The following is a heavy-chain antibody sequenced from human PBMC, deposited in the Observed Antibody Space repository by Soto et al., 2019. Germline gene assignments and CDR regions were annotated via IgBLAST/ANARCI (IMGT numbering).Heavy chain of an antibody. J-gene: IGHJ4*02. D-gene: IGHD5-12*01. CDR2: ITSTSGNI. Sequence: EGQLVESGGGLVQPGGSLRLSCAASGFTFSSYSMNWGRQAPGKGLEWVSYITSTSGNIYYADSVRGRFTISRDNAKNSLYLQMNSLRDEDTAVYYCARDALLVATPFDYWGQGTLVTVSS. CDR1: GFTFSSYS. V-gene: IGHV3-48*02. CDR3: ARDALLVATPFDY.